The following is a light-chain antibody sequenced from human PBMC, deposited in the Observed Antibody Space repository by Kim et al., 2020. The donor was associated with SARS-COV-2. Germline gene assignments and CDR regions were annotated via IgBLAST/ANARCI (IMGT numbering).Light chain of an antibody. V-gene: IGLV2-23*02. J-gene: IGLJ2*01. CDR2: DIN. Sequence: QSALTQPASVSGSPGQTITISCSGTSSDVASYNLVSWYQQHPGKAPKLIIYDINKRPSGVSSRFSGSKSGKTASLTISGLQAEDEADYYCCSYLERATFGGGTKVTVL. CDR3: CSYLERAT. CDR1: SSDVASYNL.